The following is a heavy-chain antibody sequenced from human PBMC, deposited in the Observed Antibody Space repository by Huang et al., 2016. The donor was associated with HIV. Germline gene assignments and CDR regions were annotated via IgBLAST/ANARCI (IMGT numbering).Heavy chain of an antibody. CDR3: ARLFDYGDTFDF. CDR1: GYSFSSYW. V-gene: IGHV5-51*01. J-gene: IGHJ4*02. Sequence: DVQLVQSGAEVKKPGEPLKISCQGSGYSFSSYWIGWVRPMAGKGLEWMGVIYPGDSETRYRPSFQGQVSISADKSINAAYLQWSDLKASDTAMYYCARLFDYGDTFDFWGQGTLVTVSS. D-gene: IGHD4-17*01. CDR2: IYPGDSET.